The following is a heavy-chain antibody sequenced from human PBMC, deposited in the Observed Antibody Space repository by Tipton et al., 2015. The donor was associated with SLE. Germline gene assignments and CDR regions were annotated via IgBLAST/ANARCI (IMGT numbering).Heavy chain of an antibody. Sequence: TLSLTCTVSGGSISSYYWGWIRQPPGKGPECIGYIYHTGSTRLNPSLESRVTMSVDTSKNQFSLKVRSVTAADTAVYYCAREYSGYDYRTFDHWGQGTLVTVSS. CDR3: AREYSGYDYRTFDH. CDR1: GGSISSYY. J-gene: IGHJ4*02. V-gene: IGHV4-59*12. CDR2: IYHTGST. D-gene: IGHD5-12*01.